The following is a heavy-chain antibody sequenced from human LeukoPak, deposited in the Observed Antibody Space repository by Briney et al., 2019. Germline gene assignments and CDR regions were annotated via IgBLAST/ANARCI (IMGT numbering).Heavy chain of an antibody. CDR3: ARGSNARYFDWLLRGYFDY. CDR1: GYSISSGYY. V-gene: IGHV4-38-2*02. D-gene: IGHD3-9*01. J-gene: IGHJ4*02. CDR2: IYHSGST. Sequence: SETLSLTCTVSGYSISSGYYWGWIRQPPGKGLEWIGSIYHSGSTYYNPSLKSRVTISVDTSKNQFSLKLSSVTVADTAVYYCARGSNARYFDWLLRGYFDYWGQGTLVTVSS.